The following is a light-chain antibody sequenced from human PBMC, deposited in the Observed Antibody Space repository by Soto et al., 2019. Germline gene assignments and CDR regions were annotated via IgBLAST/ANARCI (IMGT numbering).Light chain of an antibody. CDR3: QQYDTLPRYT. Sequence: DLPMTQSPSSLSASVGERVTITCQASQDISNFLNWYQQKPGKAPKLLIYDASNLETGVPSGFGGNTSGTDFTFTISSLQPEDIATSYCQQYDTLPRYTFGQGTKLEIK. CDR2: DAS. J-gene: IGKJ2*01. V-gene: IGKV1-33*01. CDR1: QDISNF.